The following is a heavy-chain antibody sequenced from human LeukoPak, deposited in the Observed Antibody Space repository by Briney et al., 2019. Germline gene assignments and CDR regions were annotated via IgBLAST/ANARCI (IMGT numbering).Heavy chain of an antibody. CDR2: INWNGGST. V-gene: IGHV3-20*04. CDR1: GFTFDDYG. D-gene: IGHD4-11*01. J-gene: IGHJ6*03. CDR3: ARVGSNYFHYYMDV. Sequence: GGSLRLSCAASGFTFDDYGISWVRQAPGKGLEWVSGINWNGGSTGYADSVKGRFTISRDNAKNSLYLQMNSLRAEDTALYYCARVGSNYFHYYMDVWGKGTTVTVSS.